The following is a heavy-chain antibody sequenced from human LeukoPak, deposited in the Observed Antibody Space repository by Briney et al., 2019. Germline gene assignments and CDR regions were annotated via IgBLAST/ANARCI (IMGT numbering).Heavy chain of an antibody. J-gene: IGHJ6*04. CDR1: GGTFSSYA. D-gene: IGHD6-19*01. V-gene: IGHV1-69*06. Sequence: ASVKVSCKASGGTFSSYAISWVRQAPGQGLESMGGIIPIFGTANYAQKFQGRVTITADKSTSTAYMELSMLRYKDTAVYYCARGYSSGWTDYYYGMDVWGKGTTVTVSS. CDR3: ARGYSSGWTDYYYGMDV. CDR2: IIPIFGTA.